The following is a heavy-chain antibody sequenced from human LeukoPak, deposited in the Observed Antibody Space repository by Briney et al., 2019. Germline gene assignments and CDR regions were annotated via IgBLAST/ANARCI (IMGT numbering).Heavy chain of an antibody. V-gene: IGHV3-48*03. CDR2: ISSSGSTA. J-gene: IGHJ5*02. CDR3: ARGSRYCSSITCYTWFDP. Sequence: PGGSLRLSCAASGFIFSNYEMNWVRQAPGKGLEWVAFISSSGSTAYYADSVKGRFVISKDNAKNSLDLEMHSLRAEDTAVYYCARGSRYCSSITCYTWFDPWGQGTLVTVSS. D-gene: IGHD2-2*02. CDR1: GFIFSNYE.